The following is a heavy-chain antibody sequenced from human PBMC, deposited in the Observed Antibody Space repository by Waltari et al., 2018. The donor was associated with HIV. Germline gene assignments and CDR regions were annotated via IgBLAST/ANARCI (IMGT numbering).Heavy chain of an antibody. CDR3: ARRHATEGVLDL. D-gene: IGHD3-10*01. CDR2: LNGDGTTN. Sequence: EVQLLESGGGLVQPGGSLRLSCAASGFPFSHFWLHWVRQVPGKGPVWISRLNGDGTTNLYADSVKGRFTISRDNTRDALYLQMNSLRAEDTAVYYCARRHATEGVLDLWGRGTLVTVSS. CDR1: GFPFSHFW. V-gene: IGHV3-74*01. J-gene: IGHJ2*01.